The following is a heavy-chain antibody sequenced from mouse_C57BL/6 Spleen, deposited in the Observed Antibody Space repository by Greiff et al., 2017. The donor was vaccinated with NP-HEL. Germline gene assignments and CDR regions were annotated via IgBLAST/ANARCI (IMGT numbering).Heavy chain of an antibody. J-gene: IGHJ1*03. CDR1: GFNIKDDY. V-gene: IGHV14-4*01. CDR2: IDPENGDP. Sequence: EVQLQQSGAELVRPGASVKLSCTASGFNIKDDYMHWVKQRPEQGLEWIGWIDPENGDPEYASKFQGQATLTADTSSNTAYLQLSSLTSEDTAVYYCTSLTGASYWYFEVWGTGTTVTGSS. CDR3: TSLTGASYWYFEV. D-gene: IGHD4-1*01.